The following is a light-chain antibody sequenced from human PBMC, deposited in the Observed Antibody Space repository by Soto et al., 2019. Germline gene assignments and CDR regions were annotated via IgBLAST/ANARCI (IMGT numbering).Light chain of an antibody. CDR1: QSISSY. CDR3: QQSYSTPQT. Sequence: DIPMTQSPSSLSASVGDRVTITCRASQSISSYLNWYQQKPGKAPTLLIYAASSLQSGVPSRFSGSGSGTDFTLTISSLQPEDFATYYYQQSYSTPQTFGQGTKVEIK. J-gene: IGKJ1*01. CDR2: AAS. V-gene: IGKV1-39*01.